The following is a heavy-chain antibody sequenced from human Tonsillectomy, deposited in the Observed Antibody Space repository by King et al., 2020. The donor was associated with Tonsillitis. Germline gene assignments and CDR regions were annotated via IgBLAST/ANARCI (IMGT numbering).Heavy chain of an antibody. D-gene: IGHD6-13*01. CDR1: GDSVSSNSAA. Sequence: VQLQQSGPGLVKPSQTLSLTCALSGDSVSSNSAAWNWIRQSPSRGLEWLGRTYYRSKWYNDYAVSVKSRITINPDTSKNQFSLQLNSVTPDDTAVYYCAREVVYSSSWYVPGSFDYWGQGTLVTVSS. V-gene: IGHV6-1*01. CDR2: TYYRSKWYN. CDR3: AREVVYSSSWYVPGSFDY. J-gene: IGHJ4*02.